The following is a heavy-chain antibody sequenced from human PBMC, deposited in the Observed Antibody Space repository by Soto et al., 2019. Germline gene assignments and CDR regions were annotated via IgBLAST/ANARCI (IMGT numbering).Heavy chain of an antibody. V-gene: IGHV3-72*01. CDR3: VRVGVAVAMTYFDY. D-gene: IGHD6-19*01. J-gene: IGHJ4*02. Sequence: GGALKLSFATPGFPFRHQYMDLVRPAHGKRPEKVGRNRYKANSYSTEYAAPVKGRFAISRDVSENSLYLQMNSLKIEDTAIYYCVRVGVAVAMTYFDYWGQGTLVTVSS. CDR1: GFPFRHQY. CDR2: NRYKANSYST.